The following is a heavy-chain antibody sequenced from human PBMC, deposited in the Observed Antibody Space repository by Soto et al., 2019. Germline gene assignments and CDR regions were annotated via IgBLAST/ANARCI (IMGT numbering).Heavy chain of an antibody. Sequence: PSETLSLTCTVSGGSISSSSYYWGWLRQPPGKGLEWIGSIYYSGSTYYNPSLKSRVTISVDTSKNLFSLKLSSVTAADTAVYYCASPKIAFYNWFDPWGQGTLVTVS. V-gene: IGHV4-39*01. CDR3: ASPKIAFYNWFDP. J-gene: IGHJ5*02. D-gene: IGHD3-3*02. CDR1: GGSISSSSYY. CDR2: IYYSGST.